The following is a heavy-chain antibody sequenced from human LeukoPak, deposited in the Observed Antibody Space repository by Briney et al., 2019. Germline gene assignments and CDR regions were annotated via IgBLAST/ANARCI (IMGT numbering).Heavy chain of an antibody. J-gene: IGHJ6*02. CDR3: ARGRGNYDFWSGYYYGMDV. CDR2: INHSGST. V-gene: IGHV4-34*01. Sequence: PSETLSLTCAVYGGSFSGYYWSRIRQPPGKGLEWIGEINHSGSTNYNPSLKSRVTISVDTSKNQFSLKLSSVTAADTAVYYCARGRGNYDFWSGYYYGMDVWGQGTTVTVSS. D-gene: IGHD3-3*01. CDR1: GGSFSGYY.